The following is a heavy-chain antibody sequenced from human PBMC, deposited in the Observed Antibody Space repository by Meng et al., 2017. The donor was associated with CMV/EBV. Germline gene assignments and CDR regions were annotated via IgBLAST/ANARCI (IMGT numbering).Heavy chain of an antibody. V-gene: IGHV3-49*04. CDR3: TRDYAKYYDILTGYYRFGFFDY. Sequence: GESLKISCTASGFTFGDYAMSWVRQAPGKGLEWVGFIRSKAYGGTTEYAASLKGRFTISRDDSKSIAYLQMNSLKTEDTAVYYCTRDYAKYYDILTGYYRFGFFDYWGQGTLVTVSS. CDR1: GFTFGDYA. D-gene: IGHD3-9*01. CDR2: IRSKAYGGTT. J-gene: IGHJ4*02.